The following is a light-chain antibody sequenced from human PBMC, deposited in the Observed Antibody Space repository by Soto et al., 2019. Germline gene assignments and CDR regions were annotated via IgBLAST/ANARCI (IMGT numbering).Light chain of an antibody. CDR2: GAS. V-gene: IGKV1-39*01. J-gene: IGKJ2*01. Sequence: DIQMTQTPLSLSTSVGDTVTITCRASQGISHFLNWYQQRPGKAPTLLIYGASSLHSGVPPRFSGTGSGTEFTLTISTLQPEDFATYYCQQSDSSPHTFGQGTYLEIK. CDR1: QGISHF. CDR3: QQSDSSPHT.